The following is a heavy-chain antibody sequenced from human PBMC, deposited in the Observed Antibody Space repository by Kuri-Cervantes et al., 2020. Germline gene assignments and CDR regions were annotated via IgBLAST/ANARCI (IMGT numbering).Heavy chain of an antibody. CDR3: ARDDGYCSSTSCYLHFDY. CDR2: IIPIFGTA. V-gene: IGHV1-69*13. D-gene: IGHD2-2*01. J-gene: IGHJ4*02. Sequence: SVKVSCKASGYTFTSYGISWVRQAPGQGLEWMGGIIPIFGTANYAQKFQGRVTITADESTSTAYMELSSLRSEDTAVYYCARDDGYCSSTSCYLHFDYWGQGTLVTVSS. CDR1: GYTFTSYG.